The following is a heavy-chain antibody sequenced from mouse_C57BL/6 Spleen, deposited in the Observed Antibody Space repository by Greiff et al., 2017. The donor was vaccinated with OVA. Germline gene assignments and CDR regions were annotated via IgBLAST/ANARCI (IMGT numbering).Heavy chain of an antibody. J-gene: IGHJ1*03. CDR3: ARCYDGYYSYFDV. V-gene: IGHV1-64*01. CDR2: IHPNSGST. D-gene: IGHD2-3*01. CDR1: GYTFTSYW. Sequence: VQLQQPGAELVKPGASVKLSCKASGYTFTSYWMHWVKQRPGQGLEWIGMIHPNSGSTNYNEKFKSKATLTVDKSSSTAYMQLSSLTSEDSAVYYCARCYDGYYSYFDVWGTGTTVTVSS.